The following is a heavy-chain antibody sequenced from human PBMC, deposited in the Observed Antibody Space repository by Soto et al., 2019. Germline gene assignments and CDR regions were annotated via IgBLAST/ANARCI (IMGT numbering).Heavy chain of an antibody. Sequence: GESLKISCKASGYSFTGYWITWVRQMPGKGLERMGRIDPRDSQSNYSPSCQGHVTISAERSSSTAYLQWKSLKASDTAMYYCARTGYGNWLDPWGQGTLVTVSS. CDR1: GYSFTGYW. CDR2: IDPRDSQS. J-gene: IGHJ5*02. D-gene: IGHD3-10*01. CDR3: ARTGYGNWLDP. V-gene: IGHV5-10-1*01.